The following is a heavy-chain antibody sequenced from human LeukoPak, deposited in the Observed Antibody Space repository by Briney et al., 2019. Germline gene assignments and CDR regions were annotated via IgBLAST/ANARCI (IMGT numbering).Heavy chain of an antibody. CDR2: IYYSGST. J-gene: IGHJ4*02. V-gene: IGHV4-31*03. CDR1: GGSISSGGYY. Sequence: SQTLSLTCTVSGGSISSGGYYWSWIRQHPGKGLEWIGYIYYSGSTYYNPSLKSRVTISVDTTKNQFSLKLSSVTAADTAVYYCARDYYGSGSYDMGYWGQGTLVTVSS. CDR3: ARDYYGSGSYDMGY. D-gene: IGHD3-10*01.